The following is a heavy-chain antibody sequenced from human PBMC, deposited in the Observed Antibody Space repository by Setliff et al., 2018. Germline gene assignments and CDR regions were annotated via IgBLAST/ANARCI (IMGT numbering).Heavy chain of an antibody. CDR1: GFTFSDYY. CDR2: IGRGGNTI. CDR3: ATMDWIELSRYFKY. J-gene: IGHJ4*02. D-gene: IGHD5-18*01. V-gene: IGHV3-11*04. Sequence: GGSLRLSCAASGFTFSDYYMTWIRQAPGKGLEWVSYIGRGGNTIYYADSVKGRFTISRDNAKNSLYLQMNSLRAEDTAVYYCATMDWIELSRYFKYWGQGSLVTVSS.